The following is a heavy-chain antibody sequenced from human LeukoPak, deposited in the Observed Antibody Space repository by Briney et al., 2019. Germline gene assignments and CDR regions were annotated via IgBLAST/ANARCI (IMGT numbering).Heavy chain of an antibody. D-gene: IGHD3-3*01. V-gene: IGHV3-30-3*01. CDR2: ISYDGSNK. Sequence: GRSLGLSCAASGFTFSSYAMHWVRQAPGKGLEWVAVISYDGSNKYYADSVKGRFTISRDNSKNTLYLQMNSLRAEDTAVYYCARSPLTIFGYFDYWGQGTLVTVSS. CDR3: ARSPLTIFGYFDY. CDR1: GFTFSSYA. J-gene: IGHJ4*02.